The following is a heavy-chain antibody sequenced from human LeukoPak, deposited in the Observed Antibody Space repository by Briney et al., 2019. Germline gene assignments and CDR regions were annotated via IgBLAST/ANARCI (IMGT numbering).Heavy chain of an antibody. V-gene: IGHV4-34*01. Sequence: PSEALSLTCAVSGGSFSGYYWSWIRQPPGKGLEWIGEINHSGSTNYNPSLKSRVTISVDTSKNQFSLKLSSVTAADTAVYYCARARSGDYALAVFDYWGQGTLVTVSS. J-gene: IGHJ4*02. CDR2: INHSGST. CDR1: GGSFSGYY. CDR3: ARARSGDYALAVFDY. D-gene: IGHD4-17*01.